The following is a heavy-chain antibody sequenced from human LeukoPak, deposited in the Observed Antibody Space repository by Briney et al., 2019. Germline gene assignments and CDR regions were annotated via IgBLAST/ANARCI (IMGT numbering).Heavy chain of an antibody. CDR3: ATSSGAPGNM. Sequence: GGSLRLSCAVPGGYLMSWVRQAPGKGLEWVANINQDGSVIYYVDSVKRRFTIPRDNAKNSLYLQMNSLRADDTGVYYCATSSGAPGNMWGQGTLVTVSS. CDR1: GGYL. D-gene: IGHD2-8*02. CDR2: INQDGSVI. V-gene: IGHV3-7*01. J-gene: IGHJ4*02.